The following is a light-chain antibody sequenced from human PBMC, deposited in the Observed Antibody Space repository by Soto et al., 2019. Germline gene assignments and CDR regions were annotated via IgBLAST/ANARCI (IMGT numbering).Light chain of an antibody. CDR1: QSVSSY. CDR2: DAS. V-gene: IGKV3-11*01. CDR3: QQRG. Sequence: EIVLTQSPATLSLSPGERATLSCRASQSVSSYLAWYQQKPGQAPRLLIYDASNRATGIPARFSGSGSGTDFTLPISSLEPEDFAVYYCQQRGFGPGTKVDIK. J-gene: IGKJ3*01.